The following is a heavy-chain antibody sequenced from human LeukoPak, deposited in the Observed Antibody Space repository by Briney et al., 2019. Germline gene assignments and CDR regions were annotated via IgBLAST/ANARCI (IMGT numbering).Heavy chain of an antibody. Sequence: ASVKVSCKASGYTFTSYYMHWVRQAPGQGLEWMGIINPSGGSTSYAQKFQGRVTMTRDTSISTAYMEVSRLRSDDTAVYYCATNPAATRGFDNWGQGTLVTVSS. CDR3: ATNPAATRGFDN. CDR2: INPSGGST. CDR1: GYTFTSYY. D-gene: IGHD2-2*01. V-gene: IGHV1-46*01. J-gene: IGHJ4*02.